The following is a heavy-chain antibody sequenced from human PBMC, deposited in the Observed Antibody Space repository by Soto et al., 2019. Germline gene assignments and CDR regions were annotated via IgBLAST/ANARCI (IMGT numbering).Heavy chain of an antibody. V-gene: IGHV3-11*01. CDR1: GFTFSDYY. D-gene: IGHD3-22*01. CDR2: ISSSGSTI. Sequence: GGSLRLSCAASGFTFSDYYMSWIRQAPGKGLEWVSYISSSGSTIYYADSVKGRFTISRDNAKNSLYLQMNGLRAEDMAVYYCARATSADYYDSSGYYPDYWGQGTLVTVSS. J-gene: IGHJ4*02. CDR3: ARATSADYYDSSGYYPDY.